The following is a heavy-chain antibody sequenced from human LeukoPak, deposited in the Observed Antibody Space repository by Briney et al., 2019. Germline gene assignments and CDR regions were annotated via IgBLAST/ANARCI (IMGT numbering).Heavy chain of an antibody. CDR3: ARDSDPYCGGDCRPFDY. V-gene: IGHV4-39*07. J-gene: IGHJ4*02. CDR1: SGSIRSSSFY. CDR2: THYSGTT. Sequence: PSETLSLTCTVSSGSIRSSSFYWGWIRQAPGKGLEWIGITHYSGTTYYSPSLKSRVTMSVDTSKNQFSLKLSSVTAADTAVYYCARDSDPYCGGDCRPFDYWGQGTLVTVSS. D-gene: IGHD2-21*02.